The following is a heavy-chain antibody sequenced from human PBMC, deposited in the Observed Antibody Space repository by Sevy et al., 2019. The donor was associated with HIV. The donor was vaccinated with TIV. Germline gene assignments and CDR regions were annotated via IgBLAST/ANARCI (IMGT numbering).Heavy chain of an antibody. D-gene: IGHD3-3*01. CDR3: ARARLDYEFWSGSYFSRAPWGYKYYAMDV. CDR1: GYSFTNFD. Sequence: ASVKVSCKAAGYSFTNFDINWVRQATGQGLEWMGWMNPNNGNTHYAQKFQGRVTMTRSSSPNTAYMELCSLTSEDTAIYYCARARLDYEFWSGSYFSRAPWGYKYYAMDVWGQGTTVTVSS. V-gene: IGHV1-8*01. J-gene: IGHJ6*02. CDR2: MNPNNGNT.